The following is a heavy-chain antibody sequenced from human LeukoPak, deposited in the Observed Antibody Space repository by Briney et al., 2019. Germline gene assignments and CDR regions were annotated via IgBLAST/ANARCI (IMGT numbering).Heavy chain of an antibody. D-gene: IGHD3-16*01. Sequence: GGSLRLSCAASGFTFSSYGMHWVRQAPGKGLEWVAVISYDGSNKYYADSVKGRFTISRDNSKNTLYLQMNSLRAEDTAVYYCACLIGDYWGQGTLVTVSS. V-gene: IGHV3-30*03. CDR3: ACLIGDY. J-gene: IGHJ4*02. CDR1: GFTFSSYG. CDR2: ISYDGSNK.